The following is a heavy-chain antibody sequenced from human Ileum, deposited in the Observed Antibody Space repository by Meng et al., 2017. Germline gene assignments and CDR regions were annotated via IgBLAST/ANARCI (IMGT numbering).Heavy chain of an antibody. V-gene: IGHV3-73*01. Sequence: GESLKISCAVSGSIFSGSDIHWVRQASGKGLEWVGRIKTKRFNYATTYAASVRGRFTTSRDDSKNTAYLQINSLKTGDTALYYCTMYSSGHIWGRGKRVTGSS. J-gene: IGHJ3*02. CDR2: IKTKRFNYAT. CDR1: GSIFSGSD. CDR3: TMYSSGHI. D-gene: IGHD6-19*01.